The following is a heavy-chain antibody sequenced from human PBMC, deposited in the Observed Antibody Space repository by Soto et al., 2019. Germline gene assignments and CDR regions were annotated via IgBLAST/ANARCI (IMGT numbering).Heavy chain of an antibody. CDR2: IYHSGST. Sequence: PSETLSLTCAVSGGSISSGGYSWSWIRQPPGKGLEWIGYIYHSGSTYYNPTLKSRVTISVDRSKNQFSLKLSSVTAADTAVYYCAREREVGYCSGGSCYPSGFDPWGQGTLVTVSS. V-gene: IGHV4-30-2*01. D-gene: IGHD2-15*01. CDR3: AREREVGYCSGGSCYPSGFDP. CDR1: GGSISSGGYS. J-gene: IGHJ5*02.